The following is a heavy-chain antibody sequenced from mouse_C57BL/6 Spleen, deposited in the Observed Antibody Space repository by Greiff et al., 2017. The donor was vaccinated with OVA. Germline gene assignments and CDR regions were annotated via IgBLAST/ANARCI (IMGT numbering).Heavy chain of an antibody. CDR3: ARDSSAPAWFAY. V-gene: IGHV1-80*01. Sequence: VQLQQSGAELVKPGASVKISCKASGYAFSSYWMNWVKQRPGKGLEWIGQIYPGDGDTNYNGKFKGKATLTADKSSSTAYMQLSSLTSEDSAVYFCARDSSAPAWFAYWGQGTLVTVSA. D-gene: IGHD3-2*02. CDR2: IYPGDGDT. CDR1: GYAFSSYW. J-gene: IGHJ3*01.